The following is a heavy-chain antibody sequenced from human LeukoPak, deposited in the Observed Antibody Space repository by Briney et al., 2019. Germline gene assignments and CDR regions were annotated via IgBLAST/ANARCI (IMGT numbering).Heavy chain of an antibody. D-gene: IGHD6-6*01. J-gene: IGHJ4*02. V-gene: IGHV3-23*01. CDR2: ISGSGGST. CDR3: AKDLSSSHVSEYFDY. CDR1: GFTFSIYA. Sequence: PGGSLRLSCAASGFTFSIYAMSWVRQARGKGLEWVSAISGSGGSTYYADSVKGRFTISRDNSKNTMYLQMNSLRGDDTAVYYCAKDLSSSHVSEYFDYWGQGALVTVSS.